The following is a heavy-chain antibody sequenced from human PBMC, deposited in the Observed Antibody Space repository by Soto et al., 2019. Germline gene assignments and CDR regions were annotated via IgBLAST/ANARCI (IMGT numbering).Heavy chain of an antibody. CDR2: INPNSGGT. CDR1: GYTFTGYY. Sequence: ASVKVSCKASGYTFTGYYMHWVRQAPGQGLEWMGWINPNSGGTNYAQKFQGRVTMTRDTSISTAYMELSRLRSDDTAVYYCARVEANPTLVGATPFFDYWGQGTLVTVSS. D-gene: IGHD1-26*01. CDR3: ARVEANPTLVGATPFFDY. J-gene: IGHJ4*02. V-gene: IGHV1-2*02.